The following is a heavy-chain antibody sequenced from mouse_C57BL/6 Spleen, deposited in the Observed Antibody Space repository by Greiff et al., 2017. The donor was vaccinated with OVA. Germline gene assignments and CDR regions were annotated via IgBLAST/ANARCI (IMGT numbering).Heavy chain of an antibody. CDR2: IRSKSNNYAT. CDR3: VRYSTTRGYAMDY. CDR1: GFSFNTYA. D-gene: IGHD2-5*01. J-gene: IGHJ4*01. Sequence: EVQLVESGGGLVQPKGSLKLSCAASGFSFNTYAMNWVRQAPGKGLEWVARIRSKSNNYATYYADSVKDRFTISRDDSESMLYLQMNNLKTEDTAMYYCVRYSTTRGYAMDYWGQGTSVTVSS. V-gene: IGHV10-1*01.